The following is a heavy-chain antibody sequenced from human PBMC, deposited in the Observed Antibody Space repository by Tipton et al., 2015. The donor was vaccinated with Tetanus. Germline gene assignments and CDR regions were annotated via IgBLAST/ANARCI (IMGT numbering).Heavy chain of an antibody. J-gene: IGHJ6*02. CDR2: IYPGDSDT. Sequence: QSGPEVKKPGESLKISCKGSGYSFTSYWIGWVRQMPGKGLEWMGIIYPGDSDTRYSPSFQGQVTISADKSISTAYLQWSSLKASDTAMYYCARYGTRGIAAAGTHYYYYGMDVWGQGTTVTVSS. V-gene: IGHV5-51*03. D-gene: IGHD6-13*01. CDR3: ARYGTRGIAAAGTHYYYYGMDV. CDR1: GYSFTSYW.